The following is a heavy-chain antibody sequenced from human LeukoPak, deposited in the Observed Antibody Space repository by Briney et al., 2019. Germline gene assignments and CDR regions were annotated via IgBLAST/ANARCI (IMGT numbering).Heavy chain of an antibody. V-gene: IGHV4-34*01. J-gene: IGHJ4*02. CDR1: GGSFSGYY. CDR2: INHSGST. D-gene: IGHD1-1*01. CDR3: ARDRDLENFDY. Sequence: SETLSLTCAVYGGSFSGYYWSWIRQPPGKGLEWIGEINHSGSTYYNPSLKSRVTISVDTSKNQFSLSVRSVTAADSAVYYCARDRDLENFDYWGQGTLVTVSS.